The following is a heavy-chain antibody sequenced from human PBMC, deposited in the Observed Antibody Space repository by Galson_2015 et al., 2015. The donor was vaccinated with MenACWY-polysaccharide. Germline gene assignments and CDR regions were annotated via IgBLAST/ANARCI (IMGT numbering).Heavy chain of an antibody. D-gene: IGHD3-10*02. Sequence: SLRLSCAASTFTFRGSGMHWVRQAPGEGLEWVAVIQYDAVYKQYLDSVKGRFSVSRDNSKNTLYLEMSNLRAEDTALYYCAREGSRIVFHAFDTWGQGTMVIVSS. V-gene: IGHV3-33*01. CDR2: IQYDAVYK. CDR1: TFTFRGSG. CDR3: AREGSRIVFHAFDT. J-gene: IGHJ3*02.